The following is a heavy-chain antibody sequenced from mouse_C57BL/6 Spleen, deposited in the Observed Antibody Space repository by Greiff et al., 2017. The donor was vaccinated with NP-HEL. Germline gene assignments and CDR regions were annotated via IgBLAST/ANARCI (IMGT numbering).Heavy chain of an antibody. J-gene: IGHJ4*01. V-gene: IGHV7-3*01. CDR2: IRNKANGYTT. Sequence: EVKVVESGGGLVQPGGSLSLSCAASGFTFTDYYMSWVRQPPGKALEWLGFIRNKANGYTTEYSASVKGRFTISRDNSQSILYLQMNALRAEDSATYYCARYTYYGSSYDAMDYWGQGTSVTVSS. CDR3: ARYTYYGSSYDAMDY. D-gene: IGHD1-1*01. CDR1: GFTFTDYY.